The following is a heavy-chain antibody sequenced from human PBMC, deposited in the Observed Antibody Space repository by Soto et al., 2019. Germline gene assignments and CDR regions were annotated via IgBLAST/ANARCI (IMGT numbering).Heavy chain of an antibody. CDR3: ARDKGGYSYGTFDY. V-gene: IGHV3-30-3*01. J-gene: IGHJ4*02. CDR2: ISYDGSNK. Sequence: GGSLRLSCAASGFTFSSYAMHWVRQAPGKGLEWVAVISYDGSNKYYADSVKGRFTISRDNSKNTLYLQMNSLRAEDTAVYYWARDKGGYSYGTFDYWGQGTLVTVSS. D-gene: IGHD5-18*01. CDR1: GFTFSSYA.